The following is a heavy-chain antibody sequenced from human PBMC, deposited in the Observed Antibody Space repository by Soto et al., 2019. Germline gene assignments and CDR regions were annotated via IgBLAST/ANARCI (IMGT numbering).Heavy chain of an antibody. CDR3: ARDRIDNLPGTADY. Sequence: GASVQVSCKASGYTFTSYGISWVRQAPGQGLEWMGWISAYNGNTNYAQKLQGRVTMTTDTSTSTAYMELRSLRSDDTAVYYCARDRIDNLPGTADYWGQGTLVTVSS. CDR2: ISAYNGNT. CDR1: GYTFTSYG. V-gene: IGHV1-18*01. J-gene: IGHJ4*02. D-gene: IGHD1-1*01.